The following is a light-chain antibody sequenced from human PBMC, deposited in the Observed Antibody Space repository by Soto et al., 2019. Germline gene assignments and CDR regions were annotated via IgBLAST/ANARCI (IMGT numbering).Light chain of an antibody. V-gene: IGLV1-51*01. CDR2: DNN. CDR1: SSNIGNNY. Sequence: QSVLTQPPSVSAAPGQKVTISCSGTSSNIGNNYVSWYQQLPGTAPKLLIYDNNKRPSGIPDRFSGSKSGTSATLGITALQTGDEADYYCGTWDSSLSVHVLGTGTKLTVL. CDR3: GTWDSSLSVHV. J-gene: IGLJ1*01.